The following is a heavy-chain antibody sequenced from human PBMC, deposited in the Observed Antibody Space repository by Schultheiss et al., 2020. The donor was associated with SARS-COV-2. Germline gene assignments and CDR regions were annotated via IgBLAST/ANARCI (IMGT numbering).Heavy chain of an antibody. CDR1: GGSISSGGYY. CDR3: ARHGSAYSFNI. Sequence: SETLSLTCTVSGGSISSGGYYWSWIRQHPGKGLEWIGYIYYSGSTYYNPSLKSRVTISVDTSKNQFSLKLTSVTAADTAVYYCARHGSAYSFNIWGQGTTVTVSS. V-gene: IGHV4-31*03. J-gene: IGHJ6*02. CDR2: IYYSGST. D-gene: IGHD3-22*01.